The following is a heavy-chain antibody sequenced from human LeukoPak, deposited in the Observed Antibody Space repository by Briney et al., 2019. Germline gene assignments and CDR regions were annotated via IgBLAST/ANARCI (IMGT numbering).Heavy chain of an antibody. V-gene: IGHV3-21*06. J-gene: IGHJ4*02. CDR3: ARGKFDSSGYYIDY. Sequence: AGGSLRLSCAASGFTFSSYSMNWVRQAPGKGLEWVSAISGSGSYISYADSMKGRFTISRDSAKHSVYLQMNSLRSEDTAVYYCARGKFDSSGYYIDYWGQGTLVTVSS. D-gene: IGHD3-22*01. CDR2: ISGSGSYI. CDR1: GFTFSSYS.